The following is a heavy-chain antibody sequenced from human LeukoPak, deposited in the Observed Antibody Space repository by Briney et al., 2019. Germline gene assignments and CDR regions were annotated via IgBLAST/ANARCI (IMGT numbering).Heavy chain of an antibody. Sequence: SETLSLTCTVSGDSISSYYWSWIRQPAGKGLEWIGRIYTSGSTNYNPSLKSRVTMSVDTSKNQFSLKLSSVTAADTAVYYCARDPPPYYDFWSGYTDAFDIWGQGTMVTVSS. CDR1: GDSISSYY. V-gene: IGHV4-4*07. D-gene: IGHD3-3*01. CDR2: IYTSGST. J-gene: IGHJ3*02. CDR3: ARDPPPYYDFWSGYTDAFDI.